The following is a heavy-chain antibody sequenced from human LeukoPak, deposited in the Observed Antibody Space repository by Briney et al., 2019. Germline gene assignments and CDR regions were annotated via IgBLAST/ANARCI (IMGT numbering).Heavy chain of an antibody. Sequence: GASVKVSCKASGYTFTSYYMHWVRQAPGQGLEWMGITNPSGGSTSYAQKFQGRVTMTRDTSTSTVYMELSSLRSEDTAVYYCARARRFGPSDYWGQGTLVTVSS. CDR3: ARARRFGPSDY. CDR2: TNPSGGST. D-gene: IGHD3-10*01. V-gene: IGHV1-46*01. CDR1: GYTFTSYY. J-gene: IGHJ4*02.